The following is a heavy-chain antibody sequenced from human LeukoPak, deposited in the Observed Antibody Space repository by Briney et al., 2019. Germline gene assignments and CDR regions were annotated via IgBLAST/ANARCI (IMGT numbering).Heavy chain of an antibody. Sequence: GGYLRLSCAASGFTFSSYGMHWVRQAPGKGLEWVAVISYDGSNKYYADSVKGRFTISRDNSKNTLYLQMNSLRAEDTAVYYCAGRHSSGYYFSRLPPDYWGQGTLVTVSS. V-gene: IGHV3-30*03. J-gene: IGHJ4*02. CDR2: ISYDGSNK. CDR3: AGRHSSGYYFSRLPPDY. CDR1: GFTFSSYG. D-gene: IGHD3-22*01.